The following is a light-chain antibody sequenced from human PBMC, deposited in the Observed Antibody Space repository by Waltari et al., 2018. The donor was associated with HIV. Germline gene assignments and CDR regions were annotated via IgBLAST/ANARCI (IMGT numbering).Light chain of an antibody. CDR1: VSNIAINS. Sequence: QSVLTQPPSTSGAPGQRVTISCSGSVSNIAINSVSWYQQFPGTAPKLIIYNNDQRSSGVPDRFSGSKSGTSASLAISGLRSEDEADYYCAAWDDSLSVVYVFGTGTKVTVL. CDR2: NND. CDR3: AAWDDSLSVVYV. J-gene: IGLJ1*01. V-gene: IGLV1-47*02.